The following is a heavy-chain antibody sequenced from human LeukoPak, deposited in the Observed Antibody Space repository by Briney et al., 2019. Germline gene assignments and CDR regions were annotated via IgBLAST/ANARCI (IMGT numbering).Heavy chain of an antibody. V-gene: IGHV1-18*04. CDR3: ARDRYGDYAGVDYYYGMDV. CDR2: ISAYNGNT. D-gene: IGHD4-17*01. J-gene: IGHJ6*02. Sequence: ASVKVSCKASGYTFTSYYMHWVRQAPGQGLEWMGWISAYNGNTNYAQKLQGRVTMTTDTSTSTAYMELRSLRSDDTAVYYCARDRYGDYAGVDYYYGMDVWGQGTTVTVSS. CDR1: GYTFTSYY.